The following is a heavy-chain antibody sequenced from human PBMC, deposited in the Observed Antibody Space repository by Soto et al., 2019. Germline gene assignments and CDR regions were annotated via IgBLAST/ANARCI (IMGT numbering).Heavy chain of an antibody. CDR1: GFTFSDYY. CDR3: ARDRVYSSSSKLDPFRSMDV. Sequence: QVQLVESGGGLVKPGGSLRLSCAASGFTFSDYYMSWIRQAPGKGLEWVSYISSSSSYTNYADSVKGRFTISRDNAKNSLYLQMNSLRAEDTAVYYCARDRVYSSSSKLDPFRSMDVWGQGTTVTVSS. V-gene: IGHV3-11*06. D-gene: IGHD6-6*01. CDR2: ISSSSSYT. J-gene: IGHJ6*02.